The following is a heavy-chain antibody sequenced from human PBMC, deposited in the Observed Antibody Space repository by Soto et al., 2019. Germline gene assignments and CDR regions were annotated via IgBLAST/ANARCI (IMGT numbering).Heavy chain of an antibody. CDR3: ATDAGEYFGSV. CDR2: INPKNGGT. D-gene: IGHD2-21*01. J-gene: IGHJ1*01. CDR1: GYTMTAHF. V-gene: IGHV1-2*02. Sequence: QVQLVQSGAAVRKPGASVKISCKASGYTMTAHFLHWVRQAPGRGLEWTVWINPKNGGTDYAQKFQDRVSMPRDTSIKTAYIRLHRLTSGITAVDCCATDAGEYFGSVWGQGPLVSVSS.